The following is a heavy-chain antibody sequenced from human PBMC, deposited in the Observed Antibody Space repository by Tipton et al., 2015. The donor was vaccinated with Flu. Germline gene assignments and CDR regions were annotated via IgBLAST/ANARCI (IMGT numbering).Heavy chain of an antibody. CDR1: GYTFISYG. J-gene: IGHJ2*01. D-gene: IGHD3-10*02. CDR2: ISANNGNT. CDR3: GGARALILVRGVIAVSWYCDL. V-gene: IGHV1-18*01. Sequence: QLVQSGAEVKKPGASVKVSCKASGYTFISYGISWVRQAPGQGLEWMGWISANNGNTHYAQNVQDRVTMTTDTSTSTAYMEVRSRGPDDTAVFYWGGARALILVRGVIAVSWYCDLWGRGPRVTFSS.